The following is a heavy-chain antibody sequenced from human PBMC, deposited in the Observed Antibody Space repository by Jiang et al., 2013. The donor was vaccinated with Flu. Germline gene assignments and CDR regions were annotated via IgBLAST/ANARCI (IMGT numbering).Heavy chain of an antibody. CDR2: ISYDGSNK. CDR1: GFTFSSYA. CDR3: AREGPWNYFDY. V-gene: IGHV3-30-3*01. Sequence: VQLLESGGGVVQPGRSLRLSCAASGFTFSSYAMHWVRQAPGKGLEWVAVISYDGSNKYYADSVKGRFTISRDNSKNTLYLQMNSLRAEDTAVYYCAREGPWNYFDYWGQGTLVTVSS. J-gene: IGHJ4*02. D-gene: IGHD1-1*01.